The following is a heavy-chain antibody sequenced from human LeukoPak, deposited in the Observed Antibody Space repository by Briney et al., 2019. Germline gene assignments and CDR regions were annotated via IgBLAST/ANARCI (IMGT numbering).Heavy chain of an antibody. CDR2: IYHSGST. Sequence: SETLSLTCAVSGGSISSGGYSWSWIRQPPGKGLEWIGYIYHSGSTYYNPSLKSRVTISVDRSKNQFSLKLSSVTAADMAVYYCAREVVVAATHAFDIWGQGTMVTVSS. D-gene: IGHD2-15*01. J-gene: IGHJ3*02. V-gene: IGHV4-30-2*01. CDR3: AREVVVAATHAFDI. CDR1: GGSISSGGYS.